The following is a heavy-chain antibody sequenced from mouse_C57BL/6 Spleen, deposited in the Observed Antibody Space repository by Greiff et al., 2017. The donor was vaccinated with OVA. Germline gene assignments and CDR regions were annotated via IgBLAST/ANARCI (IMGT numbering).Heavy chain of an antibody. CDR3: AKETYGSSLDY. CDR2: IWGDGST. V-gene: IGHV2-3*01. D-gene: IGHD1-1*01. Sequence: VQGVEPGPGLVAPSQCLSISCTASGFSFTSYGVSWVRQTPGQGLEWMGVIWGDGSTNYYSALISSLSISKENTKGQRSVKLHSLRTDDTATDYCAKETYGSSLDYWGQGTTLTVSS. CDR1: GFSFTSYG. J-gene: IGHJ2*01.